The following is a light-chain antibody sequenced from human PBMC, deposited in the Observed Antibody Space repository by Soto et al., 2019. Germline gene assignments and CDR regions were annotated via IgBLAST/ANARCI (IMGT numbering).Light chain of an antibody. CDR3: QQFNTYPIT. V-gene: IGKV1-13*02. CDR1: QDIRGA. CDR2: DVS. Sequence: AIQLTQSPSSLSASVGDRVTITCRASQDIRGALAWYQQKPGKPPKLLIFDVSSLQSGVPPRFSGSGSGTDFTLTISSLQAEDFATYYCQQFNTYPITFGQGTRLEIK. J-gene: IGKJ5*01.